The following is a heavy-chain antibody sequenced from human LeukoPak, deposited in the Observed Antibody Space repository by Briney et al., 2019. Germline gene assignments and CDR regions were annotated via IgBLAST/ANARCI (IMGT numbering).Heavy chain of an antibody. J-gene: IGHJ6*01. CDR2: IKQYGSEK. Sequence: GGSLRLSCAASGFSFSSFSMSWVRQAPGKGLEWVADIKQYGSEKYFLDSVKGRFTISRDHAKKSLYLQMNSLRVEDTAVYYCARDMRPEVPASSGYYYGMDVWGQGTTVTVSS. CDR1: GFSFSSFS. V-gene: IGHV3-7*01. D-gene: IGHD1-14*01. CDR3: ARDMRPEVPASSGYYYGMDV.